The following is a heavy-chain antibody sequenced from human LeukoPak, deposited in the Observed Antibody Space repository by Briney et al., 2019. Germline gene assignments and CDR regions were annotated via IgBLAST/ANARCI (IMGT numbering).Heavy chain of an antibody. CDR2: IFPIFGTA. CDR3: AGPSYYYDSSGYYYGYYFDY. CDR1: GGTFSSYA. J-gene: IGHJ4*02. D-gene: IGHD3-22*01. Sequence: SVKVSCKASGGTFSSYAISWVRQAPGQGLEWMGGIFPIFGTANYAQKFQGRVTITTDESTSTAYMELSSLRSEDTAVYYCAGPSYYYDSSGYYYGYYFDYWGQGTLVTVSS. V-gene: IGHV1-69*05.